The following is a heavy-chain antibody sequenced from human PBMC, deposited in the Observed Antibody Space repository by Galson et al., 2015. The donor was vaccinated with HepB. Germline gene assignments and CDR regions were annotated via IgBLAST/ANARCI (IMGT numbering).Heavy chain of an antibody. D-gene: IGHD1-26*01. V-gene: IGHV4-39*02. CDR1: GDSITSSSYY. J-gene: IGHJ4*02. Sequence: SETLSLTCTVTGDSITSSSYYWGWIRQSPGKGLEWIGTLYYSVSTHYNPSLKSRVSISVDTSKNHLSLILNSVTVADTAIYYCARREGWELHFDYWGQGALVTVSS. CDR2: LYYSVST. CDR3: ARREGWELHFDY.